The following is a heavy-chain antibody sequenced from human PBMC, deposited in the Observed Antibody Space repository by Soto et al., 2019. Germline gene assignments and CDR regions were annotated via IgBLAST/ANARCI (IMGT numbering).Heavy chain of an antibody. CDR1: GFSFTSFG. CDR3: AILSTVTTTTSDY. V-gene: IGHV3-30*03. Sequence: GGSLRLSCAASGFSFTSFGIHWVCQAPGKGLEWVALVSYDGSSKFYSDSVKGRFAISRDNSKKTVDLQMNSLKTEDTAVYYCAILSTVTTTTSDYWGQGTQVTVSS. CDR2: VSYDGSSK. D-gene: IGHD4-17*01. J-gene: IGHJ4*02.